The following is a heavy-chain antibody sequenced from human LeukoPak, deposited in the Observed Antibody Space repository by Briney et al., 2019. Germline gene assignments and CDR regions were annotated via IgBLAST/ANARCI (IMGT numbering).Heavy chain of an antibody. CDR3: ARGSRSGGSSQT. Sequence: GGSLRLSCAASGFTFSSYSMNWVRQAPGKGLEWVSSISSSSSYIYYADSVKGRFTISRDNAKNSLYLQMNSLRAEDTAVYYCARGSRSGGSSQTWGQGTLVTVSS. CDR1: GFTFSSYS. CDR2: ISSSSSYI. J-gene: IGHJ5*02. V-gene: IGHV3-21*01. D-gene: IGHD2-15*01.